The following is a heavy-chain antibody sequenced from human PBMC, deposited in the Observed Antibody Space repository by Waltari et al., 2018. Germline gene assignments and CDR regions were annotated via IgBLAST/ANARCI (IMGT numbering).Heavy chain of an antibody. D-gene: IGHD1-26*01. Sequence: EVQLVESGGTLVQPGGSLRLSCAASGFTFSTYWMNWVRQAPGKGLEWVADIRQEGNQKSYVDSVKGRFTISRDNAESSLYLQMNSLRAEDTAVYYCAREGKLLGAFDIWGQGTMVTVSS. CDR1: GFTFSTYW. J-gene: IGHJ3*02. CDR2: IRQEGNQK. V-gene: IGHV3-7*01. CDR3: AREGKLLGAFDI.